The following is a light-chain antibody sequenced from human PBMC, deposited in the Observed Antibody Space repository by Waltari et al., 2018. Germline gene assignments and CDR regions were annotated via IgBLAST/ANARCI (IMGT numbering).Light chain of an antibody. CDR3: CSYAGSPWV. CDR2: EVS. V-gene: IGLV2-23*02. J-gene: IGLJ3*02. Sequence: QSISISCTGSSSDIGSYNLVSWYQQHPDKAPKLLIHEVSQRPSGVSNRFPGSKSGNAASLTVSGLQAEDEADYYCCSYAGSPWVFGGGTKLTVL. CDR1: SSDIGSYNL.